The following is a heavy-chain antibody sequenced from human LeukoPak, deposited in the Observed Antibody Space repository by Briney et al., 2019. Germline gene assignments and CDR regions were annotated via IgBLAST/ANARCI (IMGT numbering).Heavy chain of an antibody. CDR2: ISVYNGNT. J-gene: IGHJ4*02. CDR1: GYTFINYG. CDR3: ARGGGTYYFDSSGYGDY. V-gene: IGHV1-18*01. D-gene: IGHD3-22*01. Sequence: ASVKVSCKASGYTFINYGISWVRQAPGQGLEWMGWISVYNGNTNYAQKLQGRVTMTTDTSTSTAYMELRSLRSDDTAVYHCARGGGTYYFDSSGYGDYWGQGSLATVSS.